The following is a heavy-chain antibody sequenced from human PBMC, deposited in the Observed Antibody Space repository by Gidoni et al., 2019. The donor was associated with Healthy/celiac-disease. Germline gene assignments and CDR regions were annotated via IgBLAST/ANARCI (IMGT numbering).Heavy chain of an antibody. CDR1: GFTFDDYA. CDR3: AKAIDLGPRGWFDP. V-gene: IGHV3-9*01. CDR2: ISWNSGSI. J-gene: IGHJ5*02. Sequence: EVQLVESGGGLVQPGRSLRLSCSASGFTFDDYAMHWVRQAPGKGLEWVSGISWNSGSIGYADSVKGRFTISRDNAKNSLYLQMNSLRAEDTALYYCAKAIDLGPRGWFDPWGQGTLVTVSS. D-gene: IGHD3-16*01.